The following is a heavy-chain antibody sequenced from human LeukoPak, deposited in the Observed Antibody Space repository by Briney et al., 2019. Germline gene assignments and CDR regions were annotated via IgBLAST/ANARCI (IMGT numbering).Heavy chain of an antibody. D-gene: IGHD2-2*02. CDR2: ISSSSSYI. CDR3: ARDRSQICGSTSCYTGMDV. CDR1: GFTFSSYS. Sequence: GGSLRLSCAASGFTFSSYSMNWVRQAPGKGLEWVSSISSSSSYIYYADSVKGRFTISRDNAKNSLYLQMNSLRAEDTAVYYCARDRSQICGSTSCYTGMDVWGQGTTVTVSS. J-gene: IGHJ6*02. V-gene: IGHV3-21*01.